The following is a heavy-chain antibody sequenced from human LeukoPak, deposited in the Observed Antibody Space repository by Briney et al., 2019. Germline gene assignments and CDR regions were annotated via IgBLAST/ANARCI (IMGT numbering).Heavy chain of an antibody. CDR2: IWYDGSSK. Sequence: GGSLRLSCAASGFSFSNYGMHWVRQAPGKGLEWVALIWYDGSSKYYADSVKGRFTISRDNSRNTLYLQMNSLRAEDTAVYYCAKKEYSSSWYYYYYYGMDVWGQGTTVTVSS. V-gene: IGHV3-33*06. CDR3: AKKEYSSSWYYYYYYGMDV. CDR1: GFSFSNYG. D-gene: IGHD6-13*01. J-gene: IGHJ6*02.